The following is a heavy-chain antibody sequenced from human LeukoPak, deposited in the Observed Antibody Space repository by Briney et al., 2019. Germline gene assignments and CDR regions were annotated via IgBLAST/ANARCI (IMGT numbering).Heavy chain of an antibody. CDR1: GFTFNTYE. J-gene: IGHJ4*02. V-gene: IGHV3-48*03. CDR3: AREGGSFFFEY. Sequence: PGGSLRLSCAASGFTFNTYEMSWVRQTLEKGLDWVAYISSSGRTTYYADSVKGRFTISRDDAKNSLYLQMSSLKVEDTAIYYCAREGGSFFFEYWGQGTLVTVSS. D-gene: IGHD2-15*01. CDR2: ISSSGRTT.